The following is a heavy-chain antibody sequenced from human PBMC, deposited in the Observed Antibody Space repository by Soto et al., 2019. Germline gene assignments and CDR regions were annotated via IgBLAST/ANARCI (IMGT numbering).Heavy chain of an antibody. J-gene: IGHJ5*02. CDR1: GYTFTSYA. CDR3: ARMGTGRVVTRPNWFDP. D-gene: IGHD2-21*02. Sequence: QVQLVQSGAEVKKPGASVKVSCKTSGYTFTSYAVHWVRQAPGQRLEWMGWINTGNGNTKYSQNFQGRVTITRDTSASIAYMELSSLTSEDTAVYYCARMGTGRVVTRPNWFDPWGQGTLVTVSS. CDR2: INTGNGNT. V-gene: IGHV1-3*04.